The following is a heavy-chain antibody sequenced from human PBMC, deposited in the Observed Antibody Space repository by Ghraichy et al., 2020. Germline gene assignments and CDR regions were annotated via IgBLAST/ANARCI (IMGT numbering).Heavy chain of an antibody. Sequence: SETLSLTCAVHGGSFSDYNWSWIRQPPGKGLEWIGEINHGGSTSYNPSLKSRVTISLDTSKAQFSLNLKSVTAADTAVYYCARGNWFHPWGQGTLVTVSS. CDR1: GGSFSDYN. CDR3: ARGNWFHP. V-gene: IGHV4-34*01. CDR2: INHGGST. J-gene: IGHJ5*02.